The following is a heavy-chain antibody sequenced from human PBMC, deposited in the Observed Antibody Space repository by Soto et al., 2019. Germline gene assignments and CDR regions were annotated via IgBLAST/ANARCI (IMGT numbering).Heavy chain of an antibody. CDR2: INHSGST. D-gene: IGHD5-12*01. J-gene: IGHJ6*02. Sequence: SETLSLTCAVYGGSFSGYYWSWIRQPPGKGLEWIGEINHSGSTNYNPSPKSRVTISVDTSKNQFSLKLSSVTAADTAVYYCARGSRGGIVATNYYYYGMDVWGQGTTVTVSS. CDR1: GGSFSGYY. CDR3: ARGSRGGIVATNYYYYGMDV. V-gene: IGHV4-34*01.